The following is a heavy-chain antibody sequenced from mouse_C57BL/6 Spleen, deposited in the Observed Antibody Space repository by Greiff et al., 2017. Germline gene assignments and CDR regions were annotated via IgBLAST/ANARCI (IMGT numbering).Heavy chain of an antibody. V-gene: IGHV1-64*01. Sequence: QVQLQQPGAELVKPGASVKLSCKASGYTFTSYWMHWVKQRPGQGLEWIGMIHPNSGSTNYNEKFKSKATLTVDKSSSTAYMQLSSLTSEDSAVYYCAILYGSSPYWYFDVWGTGTTVTVSS. CDR1: GYTFTSYW. CDR2: IHPNSGST. J-gene: IGHJ1*03. CDR3: AILYGSSPYWYFDV. D-gene: IGHD1-1*01.